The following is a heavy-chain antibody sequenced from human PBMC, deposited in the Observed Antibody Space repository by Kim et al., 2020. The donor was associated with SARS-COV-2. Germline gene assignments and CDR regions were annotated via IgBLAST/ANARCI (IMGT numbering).Heavy chain of an antibody. CDR3: ARPLPSIAVAGTGGAFDI. V-gene: IGHV5-51*01. CDR1: GYSFTSYW. J-gene: IGHJ3*02. Sequence: GESLKISCKGSGYSFTSYWIGWVRQMPGKGLEWMGIIYPGDSDTRYSPSFQGQVTISADKSISTAYLQWSSLKASDTAMYYCARPLPSIAVAGTGGAFDIWGQGTMVTVSS. D-gene: IGHD6-19*01. CDR2: IYPGDSDT.